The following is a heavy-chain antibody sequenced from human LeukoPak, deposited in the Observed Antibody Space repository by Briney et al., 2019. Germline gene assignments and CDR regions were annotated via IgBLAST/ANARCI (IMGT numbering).Heavy chain of an antibody. CDR1: GYTFTSYD. J-gene: IGHJ6*02. V-gene: IGHV1-2*04. CDR2: INPNSGGT. D-gene: IGHD3-10*01. Sequence: GASVKVSCKASGYTFTSYDINWVRQATGQGLEWMGWINPNSGGTNYAQKFQGWVTMTRDTSISTAYMELSRLRSDDTAVYHCARGSGASGIYGMDVWGQGTTVTVSS. CDR3: ARGSGASGIYGMDV.